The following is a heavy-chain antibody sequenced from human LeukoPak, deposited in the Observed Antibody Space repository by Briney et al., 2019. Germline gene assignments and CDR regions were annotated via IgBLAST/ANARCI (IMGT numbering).Heavy chain of an antibody. CDR1: GFTFSSYG. CDR2: IVGNADSA. Sequence: GGSLRLSCAASGFTFSSYGMTWVRQAPGKGLEWVSGIVGNADSAYYADSVKGRFTISRDNSKNTLFLQMNSLRAEDTAVYYCAKPQYTFGPLGYWGQGTLVTVSS. CDR3: AKPQYTFGPLGY. V-gene: IGHV3-23*01. D-gene: IGHD3/OR15-3a*01. J-gene: IGHJ4*02.